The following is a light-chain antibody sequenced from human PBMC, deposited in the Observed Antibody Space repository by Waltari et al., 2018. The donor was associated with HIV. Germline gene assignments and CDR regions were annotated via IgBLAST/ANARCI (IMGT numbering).Light chain of an antibody. CDR3: ATWDDSLSGVV. CDR2: RIN. V-gene: IGLV1-47*01. CDR1: SSNIGNYY. Sequence: QSVLTQPPSASATPGQRVTIPCSGSSSNIGNYYVYWYQQLPGATPKVLIFRINRRPSGVPDRFSGSKSGTSASLAISGLRSEDEADYYCATWDDSLSGVVFGGGTKLTVL. J-gene: IGLJ2*01.